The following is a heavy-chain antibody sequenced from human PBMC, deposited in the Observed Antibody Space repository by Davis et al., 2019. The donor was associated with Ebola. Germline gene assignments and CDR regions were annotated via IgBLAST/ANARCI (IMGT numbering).Heavy chain of an antibody. V-gene: IGHV3-74*01. Sequence: PSETLSLTCAASGFTFSSYWMHWVRQAPGKGLVWVSRISGDGSNTNYADSVQGRFTISRDNAKNTLYLQMNSLRVEDTAVYYCARRYCTSTNCSPGYGMDVWGQGTTVTVSS. D-gene: IGHD2-2*01. CDR3: ARRYCTSTNCSPGYGMDV. CDR2: ISGDGSNT. J-gene: IGHJ6*02. CDR1: GFTFSSYW.